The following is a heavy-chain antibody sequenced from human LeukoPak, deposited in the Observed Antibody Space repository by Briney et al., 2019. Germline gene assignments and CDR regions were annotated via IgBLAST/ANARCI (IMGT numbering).Heavy chain of an antibody. CDR2: TRNKANSYTT. V-gene: IGHV3-72*01. D-gene: IGHD3-10*01. CDR3: ARVGVISGSYYFDY. Sequence: GGSLRLSCAASGFTFSDHYMDWVRQAPGKGLKWVGRTRNKANSYTTECAASVKGRFTISRDDSKNSLYLQMNSLKTEDTAVYYCARVGVISGSYYFDYWGQGTLVTVSS. J-gene: IGHJ4*02. CDR1: GFTFSDHY.